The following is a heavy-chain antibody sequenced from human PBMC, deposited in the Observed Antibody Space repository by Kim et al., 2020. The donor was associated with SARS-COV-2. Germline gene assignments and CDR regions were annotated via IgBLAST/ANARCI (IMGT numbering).Heavy chain of an antibody. CDR1: GFSFSDNS. Sequence: GGSLRLSCAASGFSFSDNSMTWIRQAPGQGLEWLSDIRSSGRTSYKDSVKGRFTISRDNAKKSLYQQMNSLRVDDTAVYYCARDRDGYNSFDYWGQGTLVTVSS. CDR2: IRSSGRT. V-gene: IGHV3-11*06. J-gene: IGHJ4*02. D-gene: IGHD5-12*01. CDR3: ARDRDGYNSFDY.